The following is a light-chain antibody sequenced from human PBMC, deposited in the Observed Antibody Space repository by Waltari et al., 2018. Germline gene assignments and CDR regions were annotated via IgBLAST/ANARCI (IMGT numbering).Light chain of an antibody. CDR1: SGSVSTSSY. CDR2: TTT. J-gene: IGLJ3*02. Sequence: QTVVTQEPSFSVSPGGTVTLTCGLSSGSVSTSSYPSWYQQTPGQAPRTLIYTTTPRSSGVPDRFSGSILGNKAALTITGAQADDESDYYCVLYMGSGIWVFGGGTKLTVL. CDR3: VLYMGSGIWV. V-gene: IGLV8-61*01.